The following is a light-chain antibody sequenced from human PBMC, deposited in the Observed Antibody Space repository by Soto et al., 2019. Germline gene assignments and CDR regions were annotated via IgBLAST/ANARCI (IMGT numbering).Light chain of an antibody. V-gene: IGKV1-39*01. CDR3: HQSYKILT. CDR2: AAS. Sequence: DIQLPQSPASLSASVGDRVNITCRASDNIGSNLNWYQHQTGTAPKLLIYAASRLQGGVPSRFSGSGYGTQFTLTSSGLQTEELATYYSHQSYKILTFGGGTWVDI. CDR1: DNIGSN. J-gene: IGKJ4*01.